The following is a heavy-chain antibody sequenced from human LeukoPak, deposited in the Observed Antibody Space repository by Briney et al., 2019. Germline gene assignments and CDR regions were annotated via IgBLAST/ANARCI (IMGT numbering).Heavy chain of an antibody. V-gene: IGHV1-69*06. CDR3: TRLVAGGFDS. Sequence: ASVKVSCKFSGGSITNYAISWVRQAPGQGLDWMGRITPLLDSTNYAPKFQSRVTITADKSTNTAFMELSSLTSEDTAMYFCTRLVAGGFDSWGQGSLVTVSS. CDR2: ITPLLDST. CDR1: GGSITNYA. D-gene: IGHD2-15*01. J-gene: IGHJ4*02.